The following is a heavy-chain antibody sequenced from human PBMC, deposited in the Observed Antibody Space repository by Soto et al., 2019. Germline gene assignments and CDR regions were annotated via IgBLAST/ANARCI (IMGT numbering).Heavy chain of an antibody. CDR1: GYIFTSYG. J-gene: IGHJ6*02. Sequence: QVQLVQSGAEVKKPGASVKVSCKASGYIFTSYGISWVRQAPGQGLEWMGWISAYNGNTNYAQKLQGRVTMTTDTSTSTAYMELRSLRSDDTAVYYCARDLLAGTRYYYGMDVWGQGTTVTVSS. V-gene: IGHV1-18*01. D-gene: IGHD6-13*01. CDR3: ARDLLAGTRYYYGMDV. CDR2: ISAYNGNT.